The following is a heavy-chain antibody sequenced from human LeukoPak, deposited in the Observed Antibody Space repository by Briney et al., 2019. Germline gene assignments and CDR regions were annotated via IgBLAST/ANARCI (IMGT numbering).Heavy chain of an antibody. CDR1: GFTFNDYH. Sequence: PGGSLRLSCAASGFTFNDYHMNWVRQAPGKGLEWVSYISGNSATIYYADSVEGRFTISRDNAKNSLYLQMNSLRAEDTAVYYCARDSASIGHNDAFDIWGQGTMVTVSS. J-gene: IGHJ3*02. V-gene: IGHV3-48*03. D-gene: IGHD1-1*01. CDR2: ISGNSATI. CDR3: ARDSASIGHNDAFDI.